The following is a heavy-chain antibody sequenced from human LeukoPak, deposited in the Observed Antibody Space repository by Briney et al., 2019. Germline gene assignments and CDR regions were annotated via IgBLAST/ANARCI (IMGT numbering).Heavy chain of an antibody. CDR2: IKSKTDGGTT. Sequence: PGGSLRLSCAASGFTFSNAWMSWVSQAPGKGLEWVGRIKSKTDGGTTDYAAPVKGRFTISRDDSKNTLYLQMNSLKTEDTAVYYCTTDYGDLLYYYYGMDVWGQGTTVTVSS. J-gene: IGHJ6*02. CDR1: GFTFSNAW. CDR3: TTDYGDLLYYYYGMDV. V-gene: IGHV3-15*01. D-gene: IGHD4-17*01.